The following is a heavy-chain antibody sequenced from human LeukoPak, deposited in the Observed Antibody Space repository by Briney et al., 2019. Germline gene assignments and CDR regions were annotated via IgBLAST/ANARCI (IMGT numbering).Heavy chain of an antibody. CDR2: ISYTGST. CDR3: AGRPYTGLDY. CDR1: GGSISSSNYY. V-gene: IGHV4-39*01. D-gene: IGHD3-10*01. J-gene: IGHJ4*02. Sequence: SETLSLTCTVSGGSISSSNYYWGWIRQPPGKGLEWIGSISYTGSTYYNPSLKSRVTISVGTSKNQFSLKLSSVTAADTAVYYCAGRPYTGLDYWGQGTLVTVSS.